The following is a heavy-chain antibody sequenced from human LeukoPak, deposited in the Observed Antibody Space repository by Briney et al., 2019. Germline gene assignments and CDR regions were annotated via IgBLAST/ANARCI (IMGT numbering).Heavy chain of an antibody. CDR2: MNPNSGNT. J-gene: IGHJ6*03. V-gene: IGHV1-8*02. Sequence: ASVKVSCKASGYTFTSYGINWVRRATGQGLEWRGWMNPNSGNTGYAQKFQGRVTMTRNTSISTAYMELSSLRSEDTAVYYCARGLPSNYDFWSGYYLSYYYYYMDVWGKGTTVTVSS. CDR1: GYTFTSYG. D-gene: IGHD3-3*01. CDR3: ARGLPSNYDFWSGYYLSYYYYYMDV.